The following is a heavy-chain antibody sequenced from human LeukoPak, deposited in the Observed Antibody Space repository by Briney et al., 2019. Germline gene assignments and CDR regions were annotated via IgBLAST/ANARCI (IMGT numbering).Heavy chain of an antibody. V-gene: IGHV1-69*04. Sequence: SVKVSCKASGGTFSSYAISWVRQAPGQGLEWMGRIIPILGIANYAQKFQGRVTITADKSTSTAYMELSSLRSEDTAVYYCARDRLERPGDYFDYWGQGTLVTVSS. CDR1: GGTFSSYA. CDR2: IIPILGIA. CDR3: ARDRLERPGDYFDY. D-gene: IGHD1-1*01. J-gene: IGHJ4*02.